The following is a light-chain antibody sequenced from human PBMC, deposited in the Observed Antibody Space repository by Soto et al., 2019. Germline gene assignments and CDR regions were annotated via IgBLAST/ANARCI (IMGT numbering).Light chain of an antibody. CDR2: DAS. Sequence: ETVLTQSPATLSLSPGERATLSCRASLNVNSYLAWYQQKPGQAPRLLIYDASNRAAGIPARFSGSGSGIDFTLTISSLEPEDFAIYYCQQRQYWPPITFGQGTRLEIK. CDR3: QQRQYWPPIT. V-gene: IGKV3-11*01. CDR1: LNVNSY. J-gene: IGKJ5*01.